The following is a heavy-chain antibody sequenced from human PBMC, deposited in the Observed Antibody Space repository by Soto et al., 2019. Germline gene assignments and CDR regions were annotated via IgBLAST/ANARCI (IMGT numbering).Heavy chain of an antibody. CDR3: ATLRSWDDDAFDI. V-gene: IGHV1-46*03. J-gene: IGHJ3*02. CDR2: INPSGDTT. CDR1: GYTFTSYG. D-gene: IGHD4-17*01. Sequence: ASVKVSCKASGYTFTSYGISWVRQAPGQGLEWMGIINPSGDTTTFAQNFQGRVTMTRDTSTGTVYMELNSLRSEDTAVYYCATLRSWDDDAFDIWGQGTMVTVSS.